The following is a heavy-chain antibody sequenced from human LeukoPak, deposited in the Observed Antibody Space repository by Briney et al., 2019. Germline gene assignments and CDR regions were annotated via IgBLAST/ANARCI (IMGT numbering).Heavy chain of an antibody. CDR2: ISSSGSTI. V-gene: IGHV3-48*03. D-gene: IGHD1-1*01. J-gene: IGHJ6*02. Sequence: GGSLRLSCAASGFTFSSYEMNWVRQAPGKGLEWVSYISSSGSTIYYADSVKGRFTISIDNAKNSLYLQMNSLRAEDTAVYYCARLGHDRDYYYGMDVWGQGTTVTVSS. CDR1: GFTFSSYE. CDR3: ARLGHDRDYYYGMDV.